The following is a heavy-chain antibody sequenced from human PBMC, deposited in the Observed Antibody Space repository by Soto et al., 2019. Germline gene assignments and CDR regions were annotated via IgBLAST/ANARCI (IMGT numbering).Heavy chain of an antibody. Sequence: GLDLEWLALIYWDGDKRYSPSLKSRLTIMKDTSKNQVVLTMTNMDPVDTATYYCSHRHNTGGYIDYWGQGTLVTVSS. CDR2: IYWDGDK. CDR3: SHRHNTGGYIDY. J-gene: IGHJ4*02. V-gene: IGHV2-5*02. D-gene: IGHD1-1*01.